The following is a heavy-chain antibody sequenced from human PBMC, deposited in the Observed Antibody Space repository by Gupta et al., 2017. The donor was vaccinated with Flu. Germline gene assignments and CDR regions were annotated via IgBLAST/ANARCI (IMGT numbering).Heavy chain of an antibody. V-gene: IGHV4-31*11. Sequence: QVQLQESGPGLVKPSQTLSLICAVSGGPINSGSYYWSWIRQHPGKGLEWIGYIHDSGNTYYSPSLRSRVFISVDTSKNQFSLKMNSVTAADSAIYYCARVDGLQSSNYYFDYWGQGTLVTVSS. D-gene: IGHD5-24*01. CDR1: GGPINSGSYY. J-gene: IGHJ4*02. CDR2: IHDSGNT. CDR3: ARVDGLQSSNYYFDY.